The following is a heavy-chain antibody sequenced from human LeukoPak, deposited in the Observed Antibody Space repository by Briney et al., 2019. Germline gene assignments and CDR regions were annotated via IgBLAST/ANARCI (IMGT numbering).Heavy chain of an antibody. CDR2: IYHSGST. CDR1: GGSISSGYY. Sequence: SETLSLTCTVSGGSISSGYYWGWIRQPPGKGLEWIGSIYHSGSTYYNPSLKSRVTISVDTSKNQFSLKLSSVTAADTAVYYCARPYYYGSGSYFFDYWGQGTLVTVSS. D-gene: IGHD3-10*01. CDR3: ARPYYYGSGSYFFDY. J-gene: IGHJ4*02. V-gene: IGHV4-38-2*02.